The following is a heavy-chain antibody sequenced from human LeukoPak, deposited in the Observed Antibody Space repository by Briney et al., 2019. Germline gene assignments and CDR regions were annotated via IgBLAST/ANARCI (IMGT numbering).Heavy chain of an antibody. Sequence: GASVKVSCKASGGTFISYAISWVRQAPGQGLEWMGGIIPIFGTANYAQKFQGRVTITADESTSTAYMELSSLRSEDTAVYYCASWGNYGSGSYLSDNWFDPWGQGTLVTVSS. D-gene: IGHD3-10*01. CDR2: IIPIFGTA. CDR3: ASWGNYGSGSYLSDNWFDP. V-gene: IGHV1-69*13. CDR1: GGTFISYA. J-gene: IGHJ5*02.